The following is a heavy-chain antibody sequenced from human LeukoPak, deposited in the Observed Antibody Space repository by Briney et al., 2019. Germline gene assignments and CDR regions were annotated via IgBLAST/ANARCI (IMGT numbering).Heavy chain of an antibody. Sequence: GVSLRLSCAASGFTFSRYAMSWVRQAPGKGLEWVSGISGSGGGTSYADSVKGRFTISRDNAKNTLYLQMNSLRAEDTAVYYCAKGGATVIDYWGQGTLVTVSS. CDR1: GFTFSRYA. D-gene: IGHD4-17*01. V-gene: IGHV3-23*01. J-gene: IGHJ4*02. CDR2: ISGSGGGT. CDR3: AKGGATVIDY.